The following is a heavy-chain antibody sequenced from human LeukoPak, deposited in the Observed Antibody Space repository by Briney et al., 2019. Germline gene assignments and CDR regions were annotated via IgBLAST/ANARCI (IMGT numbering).Heavy chain of an antibody. J-gene: IGHJ6*02. CDR1: GGLISTYY. Sequence: PSETLSLTCTVSGGLISTYYWSWIRQSPGKGLEWIGYIYYSGSTNYNPSLKSRVTISVDTSKNQFSLKLTSVTAADTAEYYCARAPPSAAGYYYGLDVWGQGTTVTVSS. CDR2: IYYSGST. V-gene: IGHV4-59*01. CDR3: ARAPPSAAGYYYGLDV. D-gene: IGHD6-13*01.